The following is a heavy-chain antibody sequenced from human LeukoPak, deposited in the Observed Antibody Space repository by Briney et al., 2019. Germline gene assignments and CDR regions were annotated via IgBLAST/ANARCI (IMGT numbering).Heavy chain of an antibody. J-gene: IGHJ5*02. CDR1: GYTFTGYY. CDR3: ARDLGYCSSTSCYHWFDP. CDR2: INPNSGGT. D-gene: IGHD2-2*01. Sequence: GASVKVSCKASGYTFTGYYMHWVRQAPGQGLEWMGWINPNSGGTNYAQKFQGRVTMTRDTSISTAYMELSRLRSDDTAVYYCARDLGYCSSTSCYHWFDPWGQGTLVTVSS. V-gene: IGHV1-2*02.